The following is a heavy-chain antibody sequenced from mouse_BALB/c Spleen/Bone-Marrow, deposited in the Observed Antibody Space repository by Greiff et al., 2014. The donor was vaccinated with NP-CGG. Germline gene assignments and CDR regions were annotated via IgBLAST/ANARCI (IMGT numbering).Heavy chain of an antibody. Sequence: LIYPGNVNTKYNEKFKGKATLTADKSSSTAYMQXXXLTSEDSAVYFCARWGNYGDYAMDYWGQGTSVTVSS. D-gene: IGHD2-1*01. J-gene: IGHJ4*01. V-gene: IGHV1S50*01. CDR2: IYPGNVNT. CDR3: ARWGNYGDYAMDY.